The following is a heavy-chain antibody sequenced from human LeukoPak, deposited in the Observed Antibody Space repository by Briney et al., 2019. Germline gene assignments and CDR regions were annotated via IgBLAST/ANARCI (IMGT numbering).Heavy chain of an antibody. J-gene: IGHJ5*02. V-gene: IGHV1-24*01. CDR1: GYTLTELS. CDR2: FDPEDGET. D-gene: IGHD2-2*01. CDR3: ATSIGCSSTSCPNWFDP. Sequence: ASVKVSCKVSGYTLTELSMHWVRQAPGKGLEWMGGFDPEDGETIYAQKFQGRVTMTEDTSTDTAYMELSSLRSEDTAVYYCATSIGCSSTSCPNWFDPWGQGTLVTVSS.